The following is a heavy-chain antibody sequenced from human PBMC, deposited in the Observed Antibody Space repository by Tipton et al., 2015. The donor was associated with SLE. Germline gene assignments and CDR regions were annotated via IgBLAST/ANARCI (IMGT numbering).Heavy chain of an antibody. D-gene: IGHD6-13*01. CDR1: GGSISSGDYY. V-gene: IGHV4-61*08. CDR2: IYYSGST. CDR3: ARDRSDGAAAVPLYYFDY. Sequence: TLSLTCTVSGGSISSGDYYWSWIRQPPGKGLEWIGYIYYSGSTNYNPSLKSRVTISVDTSKNQFSLKLSSVTAADTAVYYCARDRSDGAAAVPLYYFDYWGQGTLVTVSS. J-gene: IGHJ4*02.